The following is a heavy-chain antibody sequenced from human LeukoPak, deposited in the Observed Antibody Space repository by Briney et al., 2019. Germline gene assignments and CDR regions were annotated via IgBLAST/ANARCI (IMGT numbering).Heavy chain of an antibody. J-gene: IGHJ4*02. CDR1: GFTLGRYW. D-gene: IGHD3-3*01. CDR3: ARDHHDFWSGYPNC. Sequence: PGGSLRLSCAASGFTLGRYWMHWFRQAPGTGLVWVARSNSDGKITDYADSVRGRFTTSRDNTKNTVYLQMSSLRAEDTGVYYCARDHHDFWSGYPNCWGQGTLVIVSS. V-gene: IGHV3-74*01. CDR2: SNSDGKIT.